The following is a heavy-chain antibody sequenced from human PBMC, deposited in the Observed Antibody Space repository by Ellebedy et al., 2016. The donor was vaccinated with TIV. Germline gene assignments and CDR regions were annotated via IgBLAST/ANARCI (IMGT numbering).Heavy chain of an antibody. V-gene: IGHV1-69*13. J-gene: IGHJ4*02. CDR1: GGTFSSYA. CDR2: IIPIFGTA. D-gene: IGHD5-24*01. CDR3: ARGDGLRRDGYKHWVGAD. Sequence: AASVKVSCKASGGTFSSYAISWVRQAPGQGLEWMGGIIPIFGTANYAQKFQGRVTITADESTSTAYMELSSLRSEDTAVYYCARGDGLRRDGYKHWVGADWGQGTLVTVSS.